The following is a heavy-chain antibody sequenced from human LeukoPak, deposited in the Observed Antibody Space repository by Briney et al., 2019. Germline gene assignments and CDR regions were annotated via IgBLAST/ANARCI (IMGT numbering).Heavy chain of an antibody. Sequence: GGSLRLSCAASGFTFSSYGIHWVRQAPGKGLEWVAVISNDGSNKYYADSVKGRFTISRDNSKNTLYLQMNSLRAEDTAVYYCARDAHYYDSRAYYYYGMDVWGQGTTVTVSS. D-gene: IGHD3-22*01. V-gene: IGHV3-30*03. J-gene: IGHJ6*02. CDR1: GFTFSSYG. CDR2: ISNDGSNK. CDR3: ARDAHYYDSRAYYYYGMDV.